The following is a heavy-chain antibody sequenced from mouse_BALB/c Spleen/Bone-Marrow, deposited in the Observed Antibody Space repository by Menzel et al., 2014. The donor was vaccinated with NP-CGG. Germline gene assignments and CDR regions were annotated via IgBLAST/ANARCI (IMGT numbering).Heavy chain of an antibody. D-gene: IGHD3-2*02. CDR1: GFTFSSYA. J-gene: IGHJ4*01. V-gene: IGHV5-9-4*01. CDR3: ARSPQRDYAMDY. Sequence: EVKLQESGGGLVKPGGSLKLSCAASGFTFSSYAMSWVRQSPEKRLEWVAEISSGGSYTYYPDTVTGRFIISRDNAKNTLYLEMSSLRSEDTAMYYCARSPQRDYAMDYWGQGTSVTVSS. CDR2: ISSGGSYT.